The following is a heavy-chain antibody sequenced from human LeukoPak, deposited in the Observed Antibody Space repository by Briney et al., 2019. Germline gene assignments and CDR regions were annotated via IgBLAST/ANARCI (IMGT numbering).Heavy chain of an antibody. J-gene: IGHJ4*02. V-gene: IGHV3-48*04. CDR1: GFTFSSFS. Sequence: GGSLRLSCVASGFTFSSFSMNWVRQAPGKGLEWISYISSTSTTIYYADSVQGRFTSSRDNAKNSLYLQMNSLRVEDTAVYYCARVGSIAAAGTPDYWGQGALVTVSS. CDR2: ISSTSTTI. D-gene: IGHD6-13*01. CDR3: ARVGSIAAAGTPDY.